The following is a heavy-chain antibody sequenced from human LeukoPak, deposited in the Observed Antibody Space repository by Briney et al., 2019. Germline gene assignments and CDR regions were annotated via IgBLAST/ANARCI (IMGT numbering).Heavy chain of an antibody. CDR3: ARGGYCSSTSCSGDLDY. D-gene: IGHD2-2*01. V-gene: IGHV1-46*01. Sequence: ASVKVSCKASGYTFTSYYMHWVRQAPGQGLEWMGIINPSGVSTSYAQKVQGRVNMTRDTSKSTVYMELSSLRSEDTAVYYCARGGYCSSTSCSGDLDYWGQGTLVTVSS. J-gene: IGHJ4*02. CDR1: GYTFTSYY. CDR2: INPSGVST.